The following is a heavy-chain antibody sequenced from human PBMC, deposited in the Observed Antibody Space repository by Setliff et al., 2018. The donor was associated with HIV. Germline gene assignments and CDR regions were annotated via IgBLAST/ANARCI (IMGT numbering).Heavy chain of an antibody. Sequence: PGGSLRLSCAGSGFTFSDYYMSWIRQAPGKGLEWVSYISSSSSYTYYADSVKGRFTISRDNSNNTLSLQMSSLRAEDTALYYCAKLDYYDYSGSWARKVAIDFWGRGTMVTVSS. CDR3: AKLDYYDYSGSWARKVAIDF. D-gene: IGHD3-22*01. CDR1: GFTFSDYY. J-gene: IGHJ3*01. V-gene: IGHV3-11*03. CDR2: ISSSSSYT.